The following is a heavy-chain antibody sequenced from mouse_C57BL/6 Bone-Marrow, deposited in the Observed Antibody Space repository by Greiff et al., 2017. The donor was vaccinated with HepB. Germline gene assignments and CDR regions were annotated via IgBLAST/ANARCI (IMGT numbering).Heavy chain of an antibody. CDR1: GYTFTDYN. CDR2: INPNNGGT. CDR3: ASDEGLRRFAY. J-gene: IGHJ3*01. V-gene: IGHV1-22*01. Sequence: EVQLQQSGPELVKPGASVKMSCKASGYTFTDYNMYWVKQSHGKSLEWIGYINPNNGGTSYNQKFKGKATLTVNKSSSTAYMELRSLTSEDSAVYYCASDEGLRRFAYWGQGTLVTVSA. D-gene: IGHD2-4*01.